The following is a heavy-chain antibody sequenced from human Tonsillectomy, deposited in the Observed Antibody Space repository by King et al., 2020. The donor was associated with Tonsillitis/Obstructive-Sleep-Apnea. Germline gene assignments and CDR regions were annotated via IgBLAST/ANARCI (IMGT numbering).Heavy chain of an antibody. CDR1: GFSFSRYD. J-gene: IGHJ3*02. V-gene: IGHV3-13*01. CDR2: IGTAGDT. Sequence: DVQLVESGGGLVQPGGSLRLSCAASGFSFSRYDMHWVRQPTGKGLEWVSAIGTAGDTYYSGSVKGRFTISRENAKNYLYLQMNSLRAGDTAVYYCARGAYCSSTSCYSPDAFDIWGQGTMVTVSS. CDR3: ARGAYCSSTSCYSPDAFDI. D-gene: IGHD2-2*02.